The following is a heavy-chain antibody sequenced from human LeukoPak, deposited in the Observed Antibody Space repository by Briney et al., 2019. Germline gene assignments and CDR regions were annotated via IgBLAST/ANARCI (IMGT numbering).Heavy chain of an antibody. CDR3: AKEWLRLQGDYYYYGMDV. J-gene: IGHJ6*02. D-gene: IGHD5-12*01. V-gene: IGHV3-30*18. CDR1: GFTFSSYG. Sequence: GGSLRLSCAASGFTFSSYGMHWVRQAPGKGLEWVAVISYDGSNKYYADSVKGRFTIPRDNSKNTLYLQMNSLRAEDTAVYYCAKEWLRLQGDYYYYGMDVWGQGTTVTVSS. CDR2: ISYDGSNK.